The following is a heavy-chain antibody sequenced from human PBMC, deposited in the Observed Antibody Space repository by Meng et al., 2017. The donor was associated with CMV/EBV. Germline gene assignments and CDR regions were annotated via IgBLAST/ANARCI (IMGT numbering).Heavy chain of an antibody. CDR2: IYTSGST. CDR3: ARSMVVAGDWFDP. D-gene: IGHD2-15*01. V-gene: IGHV4-4*07. J-gene: IGHJ5*02. CDR1: GGSRSSYY. Sequence: HVQLPESGPGLVTPSETLSLTGTVSGGSRSSYYWSWIRQPAGKGLEWIGRIYTSGSTNYNPSLKSRVTMSVDTAKNQFSLKLSSVTAADTAVYYCARSMVVAGDWFDPWGQGTLVTVSS.